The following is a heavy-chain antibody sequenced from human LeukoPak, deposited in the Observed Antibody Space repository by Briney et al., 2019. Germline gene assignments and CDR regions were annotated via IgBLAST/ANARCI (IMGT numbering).Heavy chain of an antibody. CDR2: INHSGST. CDR3: ARLLAYCGGDCYSEFDY. Sequence: AGGSLRLSCAASGFTFSDYYMGWIRQPPGKGLEWIGEINHSGSTNYNPSLKSRVTISVDTSKNQFSLKLSSVTAADTAVYYCARLLAYCGGDCYSEFDYWGQGTLVTVSS. J-gene: IGHJ4*02. D-gene: IGHD2-21*02. CDR1: GFTFSDYY. V-gene: IGHV4-34*01.